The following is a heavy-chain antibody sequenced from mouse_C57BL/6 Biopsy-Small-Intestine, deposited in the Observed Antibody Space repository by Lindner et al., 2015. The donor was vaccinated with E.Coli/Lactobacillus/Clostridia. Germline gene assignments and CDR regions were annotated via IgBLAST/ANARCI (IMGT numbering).Heavy chain of an antibody. CDR3: TRTYYSNSQMDY. Sequence: VQLQESGAELVRPGASVKLSCTASGFNIKDDYMYWVKQRPEQGLEWIGRIDPANGKTKYDPKFQDKATITADTSSNTAYLQLSSLTSEDSAIYYCTRTYYSNSQMDYWGQGTSVTVSS. D-gene: IGHD2-5*01. CDR2: IDPANGKT. V-gene: IGHV14-3*01. J-gene: IGHJ4*01. CDR1: GFNIKDDY.